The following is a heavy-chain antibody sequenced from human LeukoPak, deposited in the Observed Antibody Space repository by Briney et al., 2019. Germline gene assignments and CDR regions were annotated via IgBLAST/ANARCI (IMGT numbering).Heavy chain of an antibody. J-gene: IGHJ5*02. CDR3: ARDISVGDYAWWFDP. Sequence: GASVKVSCKASGYTFSDHYMHWVRQAPGQGLEWLGLISPSGDRTWYAQKFQGRVTMTRDMSTSTDYMELSSLRSEDTAVFYCARDISVGDYAWWFDPWGQGTLVTVAS. V-gene: IGHV1-46*01. CDR2: ISPSGDRT. CDR1: GYTFSDHY. D-gene: IGHD3-16*01.